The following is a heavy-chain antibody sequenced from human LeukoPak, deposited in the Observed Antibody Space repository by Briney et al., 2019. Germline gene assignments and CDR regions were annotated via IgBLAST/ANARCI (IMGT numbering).Heavy chain of an antibody. D-gene: IGHD2-8*02. V-gene: IGHV3-7*01. CDR3: ASYLYWWSDLGY. CDR1: GFTFSVYW. Sequence: PGGCLRLXXXAXGFTFSVYWMSWVRQAPGGWRGWVANIKPDGSERYHMDSVKGRFTISRDNAKNSLYLQMNSLRVEDTAVYYCASYLYWWSDLGYWGQGTLVTVSA. CDR2: IKPDGSER. J-gene: IGHJ4*02.